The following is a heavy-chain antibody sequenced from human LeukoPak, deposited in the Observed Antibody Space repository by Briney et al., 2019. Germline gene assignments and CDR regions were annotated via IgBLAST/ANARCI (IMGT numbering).Heavy chain of an antibody. CDR3: ATRRDGYNLGFDY. J-gene: IGHJ4*02. CDR2: VSWNSGSI. D-gene: IGHD5-24*01. V-gene: IGHV3-9*01. CDR1: GFTFDDYA. Sequence: PGGSLRLSCAASGFTFDDYAMHWVRQAPGKGLEWVSGVSWNSGSIGYADSVKGRFTISRDNAKNSLYLQTNSLRAEDTALYYCATRRDGYNLGFDYWGQGTLVTVSS.